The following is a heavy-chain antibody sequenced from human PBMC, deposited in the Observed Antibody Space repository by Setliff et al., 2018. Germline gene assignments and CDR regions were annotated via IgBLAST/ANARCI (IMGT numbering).Heavy chain of an antibody. CDR2: IYYSGTT. Sequence: SSETLSLTCTVSGGSISNYYWSWIRQPPGKGLEWIGYIYYSGTTNSIPSLKSRVTISVDTSKNQFSLKLSSVTAADTAVYYCARHHAQYYSDSSGYFYEDWYFDLWGRGTLVTVSS. CDR1: GGSISNYY. J-gene: IGHJ2*01. D-gene: IGHD3-22*01. V-gene: IGHV4-59*08. CDR3: ARHHAQYYSDSSGYFYEDWYFDL.